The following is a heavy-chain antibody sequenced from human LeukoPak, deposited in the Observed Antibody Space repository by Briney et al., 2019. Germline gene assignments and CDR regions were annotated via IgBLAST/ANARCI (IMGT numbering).Heavy chain of an antibody. J-gene: IGHJ4*02. Sequence: SETLSLTCTVSGGSIRSSSYYWGWIRQPPGKGLEWIGSIYYSGSTYYNASLKSRGTISVDTSKNQFSLKLSSVTAADTAMYYCARDGWSVSYFFDYWGQGTLVTVSS. CDR1: GGSIRSSSYY. V-gene: IGHV4-39*07. D-gene: IGHD1-26*01. CDR2: IYYSGST. CDR3: ARDGWSVSYFFDY.